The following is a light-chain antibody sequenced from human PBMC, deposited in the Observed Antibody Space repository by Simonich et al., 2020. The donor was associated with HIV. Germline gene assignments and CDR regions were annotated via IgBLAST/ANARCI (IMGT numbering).Light chain of an antibody. CDR1: SGSIAGNN. CDR2: EDN. Sequence: NFMLTQPHSVSESPGKTVTISCTRSSGSIAGNNVLLYQQRPGSAPTAVIYEDNQRPSGVPDRFSGSIDSSSNSASLTISGLKTEDEADYYCQSYDGSNHRVFGGGTKLTVL. V-gene: IGLV6-57*03. CDR3: QSYDGSNHRV. J-gene: IGLJ3*02.